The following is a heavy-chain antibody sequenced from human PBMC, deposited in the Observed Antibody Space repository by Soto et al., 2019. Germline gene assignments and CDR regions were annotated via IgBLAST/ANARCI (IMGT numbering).Heavy chain of an antibody. Sequence: QEQLVQSGAEMKKPGSSVKVSCRASGGSLSTSTINWVRQAPGQGLEWMGGIMSMLGVTRYAQTFQGRVTITADEPTGTAYMEVTGLRSEDTAVYYCARDYCTSTNCYKNSGMDVWGQGTTVTVSS. CDR1: GGSLSTST. D-gene: IGHD2-2*02. CDR2: IMSMLGVT. J-gene: IGHJ6*02. CDR3: ARDYCTSTNCYKNSGMDV. V-gene: IGHV1-69*01.